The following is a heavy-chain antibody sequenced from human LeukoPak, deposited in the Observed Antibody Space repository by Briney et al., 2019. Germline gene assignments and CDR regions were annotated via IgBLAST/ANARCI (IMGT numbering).Heavy chain of an antibody. D-gene: IGHD6-19*01. CDR3: ARVVLQWLDAFDI. J-gene: IGHJ3*02. CDR2: INPSGGST. Sequence: ASVKVSCKASGYTFTNYYIHWVRQAPGQGLECMGIINPSGGSTSYAQKFQGRVTMTRDMSTSTAYMELSRLRSDDTAVYYCARVVLQWLDAFDIWGQGTMVTVSS. CDR1: GYTFTNYY. V-gene: IGHV1-46*01.